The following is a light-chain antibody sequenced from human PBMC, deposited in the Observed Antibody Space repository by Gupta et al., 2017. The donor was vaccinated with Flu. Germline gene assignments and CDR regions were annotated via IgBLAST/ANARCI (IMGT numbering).Light chain of an antibody. J-gene: IGLJ3*02. Sequence: SYVLPQATSVSVAPGETATITGGGNKMGTKSVHGYAQKPGQAPVLVFCDKNDRPSGSPGRFSGSNSGTAATLTISRVEAGDEADVYCPVWDSIGDHWVFGGGTKRTVL. V-gene: IGLV3-21*02. CDR1: KMGTKS. CDR3: PVWDSIGDHWV. CDR2: DKN.